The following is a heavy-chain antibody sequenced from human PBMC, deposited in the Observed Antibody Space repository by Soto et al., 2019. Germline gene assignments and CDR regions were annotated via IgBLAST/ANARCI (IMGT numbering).Heavy chain of an antibody. V-gene: IGHV1-69*08. D-gene: IGHD3-16*01. CDR1: GGTYSPYT. J-gene: IGHJ4*02. Sequence: QVQLVQSGAEVKKPGSSVKVSCKSSGGTYSPYTINWVRQAPGQGLEWMGRIIPFLGVTNYGLKFQARVTITADKATNTAYMELRGLRFEATGVYYCARDWESSVSTWSFGGFWGRGTLVTVSS. CDR3: ARDWESSVSTWSFGGF. CDR2: IIPFLGVT.